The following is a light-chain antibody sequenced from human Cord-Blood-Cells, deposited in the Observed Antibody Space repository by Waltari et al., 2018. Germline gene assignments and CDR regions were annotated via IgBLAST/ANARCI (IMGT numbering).Light chain of an antibody. Sequence: IQLTPSPSPLSASVADRVTITCRASQIISSYLNWYQQKPGKAPKLLIYAASSLQSGVPSRFSGSGSGTDFTLTISSLQPEDFPTYYCQQSYSTPRTFGGGTKLEIK. CDR1: QIISSY. CDR3: QQSYSTPRT. J-gene: IGKJ4*01. CDR2: AAS. V-gene: IGKV1-39*01.